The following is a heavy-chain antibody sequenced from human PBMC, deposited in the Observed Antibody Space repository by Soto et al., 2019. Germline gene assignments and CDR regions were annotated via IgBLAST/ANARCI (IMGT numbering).Heavy chain of an antibody. CDR2: IIPILGIA. CDR1: GGTFSSYT. V-gene: IGHV1-69*08. CDR3: ARDWGIAPDYYGMDV. J-gene: IGHJ6*02. Sequence: QVQLVQSGAEVKKPGSSVKVSCKASGGTFSSYTISWVRQAPGQGLEWMGRIIPILGIANYAQKFQGRVTVTADKSTGTAYMELSSLRSEDTAVYYCARDWGIAPDYYGMDVWGQGTTVTVSS. D-gene: IGHD6-13*01.